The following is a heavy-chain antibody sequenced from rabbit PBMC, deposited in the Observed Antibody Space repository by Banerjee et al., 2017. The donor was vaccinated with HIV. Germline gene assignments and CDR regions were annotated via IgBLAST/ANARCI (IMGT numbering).Heavy chain of an antibody. CDR3: ARDRAAGGNYWGLDFNL. J-gene: IGHJ4*01. V-gene: IGHV1S40*01. CDR2: IYAGSSGST. D-gene: IGHD8-1*01. Sequence: GKGLEWIACIYAGSSGSTYYASWAKGRFTISKTSSTTVTLQMTSLTVADTATYFCARDRAAGGNYWGLDFNLWGQGTLVTVS.